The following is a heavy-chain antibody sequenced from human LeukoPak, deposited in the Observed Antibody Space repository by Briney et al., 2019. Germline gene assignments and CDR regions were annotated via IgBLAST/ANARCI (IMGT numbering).Heavy chain of an antibody. Sequence: ASVKVSCKASGYTFTSYGISWVRQAPGQGLEWMGWISAYNGNTNYAQKLQGRVTMTTDTSTSTAYMELSSLRSEDTAVYYCARGLRWLVFYYYGMDVWGQGTTVTVSS. CDR2: ISAYNGNT. CDR3: ARGLRWLVFYYYGMDV. V-gene: IGHV1-18*01. CDR1: GYTFTSYG. D-gene: IGHD6-19*01. J-gene: IGHJ6*02.